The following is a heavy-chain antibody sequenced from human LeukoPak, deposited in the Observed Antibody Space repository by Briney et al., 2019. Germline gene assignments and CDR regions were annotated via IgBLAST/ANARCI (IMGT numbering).Heavy chain of an antibody. CDR1: GFTFSSQA. CDR2: IGGSGSIT. V-gene: IGHV3-23*01. CDR3: ASAGSGWYDY. D-gene: IGHD6-19*01. Sequence: GGSLRLSCAASGFTFSSQAMSWVRQAPGKGLXXVSVIGGSGSITYYRDSVKGRFTISRDNSKNTMYLQMNSLRAEDTAVYYCASAGSGWYDYWGQGTLVTVSS. J-gene: IGHJ4*02.